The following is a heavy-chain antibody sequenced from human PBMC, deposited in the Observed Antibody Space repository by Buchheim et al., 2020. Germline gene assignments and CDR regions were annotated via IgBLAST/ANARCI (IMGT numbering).Heavy chain of an antibody. V-gene: IGHV4-59*08. CDR1: GGSISSYY. D-gene: IGHD3-16*02. CDR2: IYYSGST. CDR3: ARHVANYDYVWGSYRYYYFDY. Sequence: QVQLQESGPGLVKPSETLSLTCTVSGGSISSYYWSWIRQPPGKGLEWIGYIYYSGSTNYNPSLKSRVTISVDTSKNQFSLKLSSVTAADTAVYYCARHVANYDYVWGSYRYYYFDYWGQGTL. J-gene: IGHJ4*02.